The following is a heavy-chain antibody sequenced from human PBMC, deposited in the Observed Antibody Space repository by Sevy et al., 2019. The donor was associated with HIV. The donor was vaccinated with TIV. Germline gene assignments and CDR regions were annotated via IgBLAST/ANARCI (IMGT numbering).Heavy chain of an antibody. CDR2: ISWNSGSI. CDR3: AKDRGMVYVTVFDY. Sequence: GGSLRLSCAASGFTFDDYAMHWVRQAPGKGLEWVSGISWNSGSIGYADSVKGRFTISRDNAKNSLYLQRNRLRAEDTALYYCAKDRGMVYVTVFDYWGQGTLVTVSS. J-gene: IGHJ4*02. CDR1: GFTFDDYA. D-gene: IGHD2-8*01. V-gene: IGHV3-9*01.